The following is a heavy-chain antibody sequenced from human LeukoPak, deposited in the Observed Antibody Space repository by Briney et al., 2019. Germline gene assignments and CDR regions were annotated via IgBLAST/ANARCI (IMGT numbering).Heavy chain of an antibody. J-gene: IGHJ3*02. Sequence: GESLKISCKGSGYSFTSYWIGWVRQMPGKGLEWMGIIYPGDSDTRYSPSFQGQVTISADKSISTAYLQWSSLKASDTAMYYCASRNDYSNYNNAFDIWGQGTMVTVSS. D-gene: IGHD4-11*01. CDR1: GYSFTSYW. CDR3: ASRNDYSNYNNAFDI. V-gene: IGHV5-51*01. CDR2: IYPGDSDT.